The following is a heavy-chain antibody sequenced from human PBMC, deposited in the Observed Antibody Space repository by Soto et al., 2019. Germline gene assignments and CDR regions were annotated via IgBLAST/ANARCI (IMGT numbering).Heavy chain of an antibody. D-gene: IGHD6-13*01. CDR3: AKDKVAAAGGGDY. J-gene: IGHJ4*02. Sequence: GGSLRLSCAASGFTFDDYAMHWVRQAPGKGLEWVSGISWNSGSIGYADSVKGRFTISRDNAKNSLYLQMNSLRAEDTALYYCAKDKVAAAGGGDYWGQGTLVTVSS. V-gene: IGHV3-9*01. CDR2: ISWNSGSI. CDR1: GFTFDDYA.